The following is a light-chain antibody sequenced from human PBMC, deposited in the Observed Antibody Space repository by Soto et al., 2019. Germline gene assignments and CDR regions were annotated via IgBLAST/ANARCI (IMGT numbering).Light chain of an antibody. CDR3: AAWDDSLNGVV. CDR1: TSNIGNNA. J-gene: IGLJ3*02. Sequence: QSVLTQPPSVSEAPRQRVTISCSGSTSNIGNNAVNWYQLLPGKAPKLLIYYDDLLPSGVSDRFSGSKSGTSASLAISGLQSEDEAEYFCAAWDDSLNGVVFGGGTKLTVL. CDR2: YDD. V-gene: IGLV1-36*01.